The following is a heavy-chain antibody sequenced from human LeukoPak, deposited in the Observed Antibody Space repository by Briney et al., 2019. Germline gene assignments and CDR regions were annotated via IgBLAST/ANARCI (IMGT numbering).Heavy chain of an antibody. CDR1: GFTFSTFA. J-gene: IGHJ4*02. Sequence: GGSLRLSCAASGFTFSTFAMSWVRQPPGKGLEWVSGIGSSGRDTLHADSVKGRFTISRDNSKNTLFLQMNSLRVEDTAVYYCAKEMTGGWPFDYWGQGTLVTVSS. D-gene: IGHD6-19*01. V-gene: IGHV3-23*01. CDR3: AKEMTGGWPFDY. CDR2: IGSSGRDT.